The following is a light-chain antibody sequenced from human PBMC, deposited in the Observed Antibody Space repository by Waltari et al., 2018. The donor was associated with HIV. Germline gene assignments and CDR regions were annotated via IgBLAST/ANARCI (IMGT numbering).Light chain of an antibody. Sequence: QSALTQPASVSGSPGQSITISCTCTRSDVGAYNYISWYQLHPGKAPTLMIYDVSNRHSGVSDRFSGSKSANTAPLTISGLQAEDEAHYYCSSYTSSSTVVFGGGTKLTVL. CDR3: SSYTSSSTVV. CDR1: RSDVGAYNY. CDR2: DVS. V-gene: IGLV2-14*03. J-gene: IGLJ2*01.